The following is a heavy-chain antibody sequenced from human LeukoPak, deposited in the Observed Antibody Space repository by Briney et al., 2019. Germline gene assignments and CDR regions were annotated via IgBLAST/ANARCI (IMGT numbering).Heavy chain of an antibody. V-gene: IGHV2-5*01. CDR1: GFSLSTSGVG. Sequence: ESGPTEAKPTHTLTLTCTFSGFSLSTSGVGVGWVRQPSGKDLEWHALLYWNDDNRYSPSLKSRLTITKDPSKNQVVLTMTNMDPVDTATYYCAHRVLFAAAGYNWFDPWGQGTLVTVSS. J-gene: IGHJ5*02. D-gene: IGHD6-13*01. CDR2: LYWNDDN. CDR3: AHRVLFAAAGYNWFDP.